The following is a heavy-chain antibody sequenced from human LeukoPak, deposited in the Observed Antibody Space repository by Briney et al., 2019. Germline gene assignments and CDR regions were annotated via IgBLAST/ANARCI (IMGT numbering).Heavy chain of an antibody. CDR1: GGSISSSSYY. D-gene: IGHD3-22*01. CDR2: IYYSGST. J-gene: IGHJ4*02. V-gene: IGHV4-39*07. Sequence: SETLSLTCTVSGGSISSSSYYWGWIRQPPGKGLEWIGSIYYSGSTYYNPSLKSRVTISVDTSKNQFSLKLSSVTAADTAVYYCARATEGYYYDSSGYYRAFDYWGQGTLVTVSS. CDR3: ARATEGYYYDSSGYYRAFDY.